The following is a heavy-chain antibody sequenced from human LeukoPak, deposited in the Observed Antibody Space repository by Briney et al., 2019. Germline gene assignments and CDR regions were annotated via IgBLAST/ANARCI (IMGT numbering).Heavy chain of an antibody. Sequence: GGSLRLSCTASGFSFNNNAMTWVRQVPAKGLEWVSSITTGGETTYYADSVKGRFTISRDNSENTLYLQMNSLRAEDTALYYCARDKGYSGYDWDYFDCWGQGTLVTVSS. CDR3: ARDKGYSGYDWDYFDC. CDR1: GFSFNNNA. CDR2: ITTGGETT. J-gene: IGHJ4*02. V-gene: IGHV3-23*01. D-gene: IGHD5-12*01.